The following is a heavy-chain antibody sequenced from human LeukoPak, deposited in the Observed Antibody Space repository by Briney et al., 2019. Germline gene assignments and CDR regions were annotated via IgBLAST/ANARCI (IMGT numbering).Heavy chain of an antibody. Sequence: GGSLRLSCAASGFTFSSYSMNWVRQAPGKGLEWVSSISSSSSYIYYADSVKGQFTISRDNAKNSLYLQMNSLRAEDTAVYYCARGDGYNPFDYWGQGTLVTVSS. CDR2: ISSSSSYI. CDR1: GFTFSSYS. D-gene: IGHD5-24*01. CDR3: ARGDGYNPFDY. J-gene: IGHJ4*02. V-gene: IGHV3-21*01.